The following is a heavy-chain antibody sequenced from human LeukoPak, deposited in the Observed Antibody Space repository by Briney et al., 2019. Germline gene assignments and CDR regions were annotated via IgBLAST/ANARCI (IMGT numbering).Heavy chain of an antibody. J-gene: IGHJ4*02. CDR3: ARWAGNYYGSSGYPRPFEY. CDR1: GFTFDDYD. Sequence: GGSLRLSCAASGFTFDDYDMTWVRQVPGKGLEWVSDINWNGDSTDYADSVKGRFTISRDNAKNSLYLQMNSLRAEDTAVYYCARWAGNYYGSSGYPRPFEYWGQGTLVTVSS. V-gene: IGHV3-20*04. D-gene: IGHD3-22*01. CDR2: INWNGDST.